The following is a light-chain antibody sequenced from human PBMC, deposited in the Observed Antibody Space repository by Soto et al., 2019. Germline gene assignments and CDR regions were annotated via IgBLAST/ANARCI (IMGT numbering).Light chain of an antibody. CDR3: SSFENDSWV. J-gene: IGLJ3*02. CDR2: EGN. V-gene: IGLV2-23*01. Sequence: QSALTQPASVSGSPGQSVTISCTGSSGDNGSHNFVSWYQQHPGKAPKAIIFEGNKRPSGVSTRFSGSRSGTTPSLTISGLQAADEADYFCSSFENDSWVFGGGTKLTVL. CDR1: SGDNGSHNF.